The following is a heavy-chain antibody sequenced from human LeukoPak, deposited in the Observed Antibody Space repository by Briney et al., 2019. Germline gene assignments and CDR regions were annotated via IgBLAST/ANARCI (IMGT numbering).Heavy chain of an antibody. D-gene: IGHD4-17*01. CDR2: IISSSSYI. CDR3: ARDYGAVNWFDP. V-gene: IGHV3-21*01. CDR1: GFTFSSYA. J-gene: IGHJ5*02. Sequence: GGSPRLSSAASGFTFSSYAMSWVRQDPREGLEWVSSIISSSSYIYYAHSVKGRFTISRDNAKNSLYLQMDSVGAEDMAVYYCARDYGAVNWFDPWGQGTLVTVSS.